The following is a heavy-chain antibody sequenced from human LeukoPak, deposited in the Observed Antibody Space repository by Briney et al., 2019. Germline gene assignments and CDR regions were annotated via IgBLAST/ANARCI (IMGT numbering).Heavy chain of an antibody. V-gene: IGHV3-30*03. CDR1: GFTFSSYA. CDR2: ISYDGSNK. J-gene: IGHJ4*02. CDR3: ATARGYSSEYK. Sequence: GRSLRLSCAASGFTFSSYAMHWVRQAPGKGLEWMAVISYDGSNKYYADSVKGRFTISRDNSKNTLYLRMNSLRAEDTAVYYCATARGYSSEYKWGQGTLVTVSS. D-gene: IGHD6-19*01.